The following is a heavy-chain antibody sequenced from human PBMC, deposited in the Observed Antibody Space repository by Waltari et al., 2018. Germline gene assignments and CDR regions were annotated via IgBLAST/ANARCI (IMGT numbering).Heavy chain of an antibody. CDR3: AKDVEGELYYFDN. D-gene: IGHD3-16*01. CDR2: VGFDGRNK. V-gene: IGHV3-30*18. J-gene: IGHJ4*02. Sequence: VQLVESGGGVVQPGWSLSLFGAASGFSFSGFAMHWVRRSPGKGLDWVAVVGFDGRNKFYAESVKGRFTISRDNSKNTLYLQMESLRAEDTAIYYCAKDVEGELYYFDNWGQGTLVTVSS. CDR1: GFSFSGFA.